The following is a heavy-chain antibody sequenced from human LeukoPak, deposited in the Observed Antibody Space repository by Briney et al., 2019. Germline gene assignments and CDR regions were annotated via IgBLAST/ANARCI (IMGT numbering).Heavy chain of an antibody. CDR2: ITSTSRTI. CDR1: GFTFTDYS. Sequence: GGSLRLSCEVSGFTFTDYSMHWVRQAPGKGLEWVSSITSTSRTIFYADSVEGRFTIPRDNAKNTVSLEMNSLRTEDAAIYYCARDFPDNALFDLWGQGTLVSVSS. CDR3: ARDFPDNALFDL. V-gene: IGHV3-69-1*02. J-gene: IGHJ4*02. D-gene: IGHD2-8*01.